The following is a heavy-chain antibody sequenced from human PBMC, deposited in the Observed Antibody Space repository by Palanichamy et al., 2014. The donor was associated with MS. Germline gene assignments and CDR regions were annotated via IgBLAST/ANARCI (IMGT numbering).Heavy chain of an antibody. CDR1: GFTFSSYA. CDR3: AKILAQHVGASGYDY. Sequence: EVRLLESGGGLVQPGGSLRLSCAASGFTFSSYAMSWVRQAPGKGLEWVSSINHSGGSTYYADSVKGRFTISRDNSKNTLYLQMNSLRAEDTAVYYCAKILAQHVGASGYDYWGQGTLVTVSS. CDR2: INHSGGST. J-gene: IGHJ4*02. D-gene: IGHD1-26*01. V-gene: IGHV3-23*01.